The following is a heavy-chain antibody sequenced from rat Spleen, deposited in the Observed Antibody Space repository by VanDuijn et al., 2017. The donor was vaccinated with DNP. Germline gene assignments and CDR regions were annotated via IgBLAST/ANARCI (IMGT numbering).Heavy chain of an antibody. CDR1: GFIFSNYW. J-gene: IGHJ2*01. Sequence: EVQLVESGGGPVQPGRSLKLSCVASGFIFSNYWMTWIRQAPGKGLEWVASITNTGDGSYYSDSVKGRFSISRDNTKSTLYLQMDSLRSEDTATYYCARHGQFGVQDYWGQGVMVTVSS. D-gene: IGHD4-3*01. V-gene: IGHV5-31*01. CDR3: ARHGQFGVQDY. CDR2: ITNTGDGS.